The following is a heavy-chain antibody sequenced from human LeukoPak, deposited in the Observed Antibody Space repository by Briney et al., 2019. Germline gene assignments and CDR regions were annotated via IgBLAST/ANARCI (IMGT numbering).Heavy chain of an antibody. D-gene: IGHD1-7*01. CDR3: XXXXXXTRXNXYNYMDV. J-gene: IGHJ6*03. V-gene: IGHV5-51*01. CDR1: EYTFTNSW. CDR2: IYPADSDT. Sequence: GESLKISCKGSEYTFTNSWIGWVRQMPGKGLEWMGMIYPADSDTRYSPSFQGQVTISVDKSITPAYVQWSSPPASDTAIHSXXXXXXXTRXNXYNYMDVWGXGTTVTVSS.